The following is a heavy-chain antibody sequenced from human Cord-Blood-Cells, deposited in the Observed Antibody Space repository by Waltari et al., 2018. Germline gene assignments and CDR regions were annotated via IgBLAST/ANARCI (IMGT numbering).Heavy chain of an antibody. J-gene: IGHJ4*02. CDR3: ARGQRAEAAFDY. CDR1: GGSISSYY. Sequence: QVQLQESGPGLVKPSETLSLTCTVSGGSISSYYWSWIRQPAGKGLEWIGRIYTSGSTNYHPPLESRVTMSVDTSKNQFSLRLSSVTAADTAVYYCARGQRAEAAFDYWGQGTLVTVSS. D-gene: IGHD6-25*01. V-gene: IGHV4-4*07. CDR2: IYTSGST.